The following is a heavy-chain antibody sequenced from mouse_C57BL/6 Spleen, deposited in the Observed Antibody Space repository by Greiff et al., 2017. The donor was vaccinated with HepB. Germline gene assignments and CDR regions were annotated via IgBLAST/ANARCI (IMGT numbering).Heavy chain of an antibody. V-gene: IGHV1-80*01. CDR3: ARSSYDYDDAMDY. D-gene: IGHD2-4*01. CDR2: IYPGDGDT. Sequence: QVQLQQSGAELVKPGASVKISCKASGYAFSSYWMNWVKQRPGKGLEWIGQIYPGDGDTNYNGKFKGKATLTADKSSSTAYMQLSSLTSEDSAVYFCARSSYDYDDAMDYWGQGTSVTVSS. CDR1: GYAFSSYW. J-gene: IGHJ4*01.